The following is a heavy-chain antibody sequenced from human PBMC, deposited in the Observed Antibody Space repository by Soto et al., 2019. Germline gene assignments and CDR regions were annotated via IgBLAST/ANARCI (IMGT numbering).Heavy chain of an antibody. CDR2: ISGSGGST. CDR3: AKDSNYGDYGWVFDY. D-gene: IGHD4-17*01. Sequence: EVQLLESGGGLVQPGGSLRLSCTASGFTFGSYAMSWVRQAPGKGLEWVSGISGSGGSTYYADSVKGRFTISRDNSKNPLYLQMNSLRAEDTAVYYCAKDSNYGDYGWVFDYWGQGTLVTVSS. J-gene: IGHJ4*02. CDR1: GFTFGSYA. V-gene: IGHV3-23*01.